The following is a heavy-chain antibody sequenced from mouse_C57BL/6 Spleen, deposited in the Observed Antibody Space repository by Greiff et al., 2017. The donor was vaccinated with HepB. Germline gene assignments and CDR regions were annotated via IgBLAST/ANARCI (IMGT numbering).Heavy chain of an antibody. V-gene: IGHV1-81*01. CDR2: IYPRSGNT. CDR1: GYTFTSYG. Sequence: LQESGAELARPGASVKLSCKASGYTFTSYGISWVKQRTGQGLEWIGEIYPRSGNTYYNEKFKGKATLTADKSSSTAYMELRSLTSEDSAVYFCARSDDGYAMDYWGQGTSVTVSS. CDR3: ARSDDGYAMDY. D-gene: IGHD2-3*01. J-gene: IGHJ4*01.